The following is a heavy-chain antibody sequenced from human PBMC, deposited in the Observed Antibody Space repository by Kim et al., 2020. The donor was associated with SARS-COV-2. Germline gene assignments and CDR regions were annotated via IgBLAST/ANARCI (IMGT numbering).Heavy chain of an antibody. CDR3: ARGGGYCGGGSCYHWFDP. D-gene: IGHD2-15*01. Sequence: SETLSLTCTVSGGSISSYYWSWIRQSPGTGLEWIGYIYYTGSTNYNPSLKSRVTISVDTSRTQFSLKLTSATAADTAVYYCARGGGYCGGGSCYHWFDPWGQGNLVTVSS. V-gene: IGHV4-59*08. J-gene: IGHJ5*02. CDR1: GGSISSYY. CDR2: IYYTGST.